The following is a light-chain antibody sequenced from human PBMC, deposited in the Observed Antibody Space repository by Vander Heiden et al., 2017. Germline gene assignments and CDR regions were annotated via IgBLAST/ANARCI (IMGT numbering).Light chain of an antibody. J-gene: IGLJ3*02. CDR2: DVS. Sequence: QSALTQPASVSASPGQSITISCTGTSSDVGSYNLVSWYQQHPGKAPKLMIYDVSKRPSGVSNRFSGSKSGNTAPLTISGLQAEDEADYYCCSYAGSSTVVFGGGTKLTVL. CDR3: CSYAGSSTVV. V-gene: IGLV2-23*02. CDR1: SSDVGSYNL.